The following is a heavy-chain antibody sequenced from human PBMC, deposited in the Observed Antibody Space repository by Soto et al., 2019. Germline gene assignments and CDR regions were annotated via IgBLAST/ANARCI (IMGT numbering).Heavy chain of an antibody. Sequence: SLRHSYQPSGFTFSTYSVHRLRQAPGLGLEWVAVISYDGSNKYYADSVKGRFTITRDNSKNTLYLQMNSLRADDTAVYYCAKGDSGYRYSDTYYFDYWGQGARATVSS. J-gene: IGHJ4*02. D-gene: IGHD3-10*01. CDR3: AKGDSGYRYSDTYYFDY. CDR2: ISYDGSNK. CDR1: GFTFSTYS. V-gene: IGHV3-30-3*01.